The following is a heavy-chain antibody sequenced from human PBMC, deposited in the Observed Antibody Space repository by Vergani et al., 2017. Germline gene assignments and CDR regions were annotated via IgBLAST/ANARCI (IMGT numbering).Heavy chain of an antibody. CDR3: ARDPLPTYDDFWSGERDQYGMDV. J-gene: IGHJ6*02. CDR1: GGSISSGYY. CDR2: IYHSGST. V-gene: IGHV4-38-2*02. Sequence: QVQLQESGPGLVKPSQTLSLTCTVSGGSISSGYYWGWIRQPPGKGLEWIGSIYHSGSTYYNPSLKSRVTISVDTSKNQFSLKLSSVTAADTAVYYCARDPLPTYDDFWSGERDQYGMDVWGQGTTVTVSS. D-gene: IGHD3-3*01.